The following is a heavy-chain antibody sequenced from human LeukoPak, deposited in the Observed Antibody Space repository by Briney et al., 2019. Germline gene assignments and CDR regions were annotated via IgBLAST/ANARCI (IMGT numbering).Heavy chain of an antibody. J-gene: IGHJ2*01. Sequence: KPSETLSLTCTLSGGSIISGGSYWGWIRQSPGKGLEWIGSVYYGGITYYNPSLKSRVTISVNTSKNQFSLTLRSVTAADTAAYFCSRRDCSHSDCFDWSFDLWGRGTLLTVSP. CDR3: SRRDCSHSDCFDWSFDL. CDR2: VYYGGIT. V-gene: IGHV4-39*07. D-gene: IGHD2-15*01. CDR1: GGSIISGGSY.